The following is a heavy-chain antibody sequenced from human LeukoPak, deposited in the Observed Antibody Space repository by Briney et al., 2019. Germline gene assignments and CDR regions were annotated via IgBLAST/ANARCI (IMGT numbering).Heavy chain of an antibody. V-gene: IGHV1-69*13. Sequence: GASVKVSCKASGGTFSSYAISWVRQAPGQGLEWMGGIIPIFGTANYAQKFQGRVTITADESTSTAYMELSSLRSEDTAVYYCARGRYCSGGSCYSPPWSALNWFDPWGQGTPVTVSS. D-gene: IGHD2-15*01. CDR2: IIPIFGTA. CDR3: ARGRYCSGGSCYSPPWSALNWFDP. J-gene: IGHJ5*02. CDR1: GGTFSSYA.